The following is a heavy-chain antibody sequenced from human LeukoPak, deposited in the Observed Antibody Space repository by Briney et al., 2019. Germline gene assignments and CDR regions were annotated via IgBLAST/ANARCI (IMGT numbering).Heavy chain of an antibody. J-gene: IGHJ4*02. D-gene: IGHD1-26*01. V-gene: IGHV5-51*01. CDR1: GYIFTDYY. CDR2: IYPGDSDT. Sequence: KVSCKASGYIFTDYYMHWVRQAPGQGLEWMGIIYPGDSDTRYSPSFQGQVTISADKSMSTAYLQWSSLKASDTAMYYCARHSLVGATRSYFDYWGQGTLVTVSS. CDR3: ARHSLVGATRSYFDY.